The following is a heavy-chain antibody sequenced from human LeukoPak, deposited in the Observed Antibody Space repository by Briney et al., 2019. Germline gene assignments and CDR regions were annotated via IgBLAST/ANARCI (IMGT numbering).Heavy chain of an antibody. Sequence: SETLSLTCAVYGGSFNGYSWSWIRQPPGKGLEWIGEINHSGSNNYNPSLKSRVTISVDTSKNQFSLKLSSVTAADTAVYYCASPGSGRHAFDIWGQGTMVTVSS. CDR1: GGSFNGYS. J-gene: IGHJ3*02. V-gene: IGHV4-34*01. D-gene: IGHD3-10*01. CDR2: INHSGSN. CDR3: ASPGSGRHAFDI.